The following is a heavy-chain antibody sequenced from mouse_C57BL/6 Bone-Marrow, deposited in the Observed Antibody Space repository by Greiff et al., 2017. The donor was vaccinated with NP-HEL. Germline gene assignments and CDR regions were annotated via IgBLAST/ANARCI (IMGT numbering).Heavy chain of an antibody. CDR1: GFTFSNYW. CDR3: TDPHYYGSSYGY. Sequence: EVKVEESGGGLVQPGGSMKLSCVASGFTFSNYWMNWVRQSPEKGLEWVAQIRLKSDNYATHYAESVKGRFTISRDDAKRMFYLQMNNLRAEDTGIYYCTDPHYYGSSYGYWGQGTTLTVSS. D-gene: IGHD1-1*01. J-gene: IGHJ2*01. V-gene: IGHV6-3*01. CDR2: IRLKSDNYAT.